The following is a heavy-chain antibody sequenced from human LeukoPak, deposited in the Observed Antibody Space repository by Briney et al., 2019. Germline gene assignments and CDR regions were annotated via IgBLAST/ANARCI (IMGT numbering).Heavy chain of an antibody. V-gene: IGHV3-21*01. CDR3: ARQSGGNPKYYFDY. CDR2: ISSSSSYI. Sequence: GGSLRLSCAASGFTFSSYSMNWVRQAPGKGLEWVSSISSSSSYIYYADSVEGRFTISRDNSKNTLYLQMNSLRAEDTAVYYCARQSGGNPKYYFDYWGQGTLVTVSS. J-gene: IGHJ4*02. CDR1: GFTFSSYS. D-gene: IGHD4-23*01.